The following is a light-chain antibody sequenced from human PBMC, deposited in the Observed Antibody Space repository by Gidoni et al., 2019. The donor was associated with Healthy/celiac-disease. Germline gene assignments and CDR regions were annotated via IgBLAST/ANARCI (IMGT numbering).Light chain of an antibody. Sequence: EIVLTQSPGTLSLSPGERATLPCRARQSVSSSYFAWYQQKPGQAPRLLIYGASSRATGIPDRLSGSGSGTDFTLTISRLEPEDVAVYYCQQYGSSPGLTFXGXTKVEIK. J-gene: IGKJ4*01. V-gene: IGKV3-20*01. CDR2: GAS. CDR1: QSVSSSY. CDR3: QQYGSSPGLT.